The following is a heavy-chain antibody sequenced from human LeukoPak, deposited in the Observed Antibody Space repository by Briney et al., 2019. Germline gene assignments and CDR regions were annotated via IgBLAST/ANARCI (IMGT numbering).Heavy chain of an antibody. CDR1: GFTFSSYA. V-gene: IGHV3-23*01. J-gene: IGHJ4*02. CDR3: AAGSRARMVRGAYFDY. CDR2: ISGSGGST. D-gene: IGHD3-10*01. Sequence: GGSLRLSCAASGFTFSSYAMSWVRQAPGKGLEWVSAISGSGGSTYYADSVKGRFTISRDNSKNTLYLQMNSLRAEDTAVYYCAAGSRARMVRGAYFDYWGQGTLVTVSS.